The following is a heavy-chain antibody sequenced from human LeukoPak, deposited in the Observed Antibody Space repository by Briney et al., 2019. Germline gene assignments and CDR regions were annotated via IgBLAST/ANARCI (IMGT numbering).Heavy chain of an antibody. J-gene: IGHJ5*02. CDR1: GYTFTGYY. CDR3: ARDGDYDFWSGYRNDNWFDP. V-gene: IGHV1-2*02. CDR2: INPNSGGT. D-gene: IGHD3-3*01. Sequence: ASVKVSCKASGYTFTGYYMHWVRQAPGQGLEWMGWINPNSGGTNYAQKFQGRVTMTRDTSISTAYMGLSRLRSDDTAVYYCARDGDYDFWSGYRNDNWFDPWGQGTLVTVSS.